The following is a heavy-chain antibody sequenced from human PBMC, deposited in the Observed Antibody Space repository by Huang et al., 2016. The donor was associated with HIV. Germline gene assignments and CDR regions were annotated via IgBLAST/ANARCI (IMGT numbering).Heavy chain of an antibody. V-gene: IGHV2-5*02. CDR3: AHRRAGPVGDFNY. CDR1: GFSLSTSGVA. D-gene: IGHD1-26*01. J-gene: IGHJ4*02. Sequence: QITLKESGPTLVKPTQTLTLTCTFSGFSLSTSGVAVGWIRQPPGKALEWLALIYWDDDKRDSPSLRSRLSVTGDTSKNQVVLTMTNVDPVDTATYFCAHRRAGPVGDFNYWGQGTLVTVSS. CDR2: IYWDDDK.